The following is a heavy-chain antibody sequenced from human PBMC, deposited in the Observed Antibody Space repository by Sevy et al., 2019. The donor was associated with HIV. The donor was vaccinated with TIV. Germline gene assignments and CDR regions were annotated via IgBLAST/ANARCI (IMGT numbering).Heavy chain of an antibody. Sequence: ASVKVSCKASGYTFTGYYMHWVRQAPGQGLEWMGRINPNSGGTIYAQKFQGRVTMTRDTSISTAYMELSRLRSDDTAVYYCARDLLDYGDFADFDYWGQGTLVTVSS. CDR2: INPNSGGT. D-gene: IGHD4-17*01. CDR3: ARDLLDYGDFADFDY. J-gene: IGHJ4*02. CDR1: GYTFTGYY. V-gene: IGHV1-2*06.